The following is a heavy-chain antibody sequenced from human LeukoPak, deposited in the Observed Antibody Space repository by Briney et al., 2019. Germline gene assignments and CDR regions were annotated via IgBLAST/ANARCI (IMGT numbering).Heavy chain of an antibody. CDR3: ARAGRALDRSYHFDN. Sequence: PSETLSLTCTVSGGSISSYYWSWIRQPAGKGLEWIGRIYTSGSTNYNPSLKSRVTMSVDTSKNQFSLKLSSVTAADTAVYYCARAGRALDRSYHFDNWGQGTLVTVSS. CDR2: IYTSGST. V-gene: IGHV4-4*07. J-gene: IGHJ4*02. CDR1: GGSISSYY. D-gene: IGHD3-10*01.